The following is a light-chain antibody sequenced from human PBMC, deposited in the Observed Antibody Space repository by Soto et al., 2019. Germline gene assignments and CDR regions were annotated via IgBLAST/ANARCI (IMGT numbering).Light chain of an antibody. V-gene: IGLV2-14*01. J-gene: IGLJ1*01. CDR2: EVS. CDR3: SSYTSSGIDYV. Sequence: QSALTQPASVSGSPGQSITISCTGTSSDVGGYNYVSWYQQHPGKAPKLMIYEVSNRPSGVSNRFSGSKSGNTASPTISGPQAEDEADYYCSSYTSSGIDYVFGTGTKLTVL. CDR1: SSDVGGYNY.